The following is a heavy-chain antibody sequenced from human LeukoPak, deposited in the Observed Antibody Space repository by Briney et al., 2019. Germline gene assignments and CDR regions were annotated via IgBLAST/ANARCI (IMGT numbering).Heavy chain of an antibody. CDR3: ARENLNHFDY. CDR2: IYSGGST. V-gene: IGHV3-53*01. Sequence: PGGSLRLSCAASGFTFSSYAMSWVRQAPGKGLEWVSVIYSGGSTYYADSVKGRFTISRDNSKNTLYLQMNSLRAEDTAVYYCARENLNHFDYWGQGTLVTVSS. CDR1: GFTFSSYA. J-gene: IGHJ4*02.